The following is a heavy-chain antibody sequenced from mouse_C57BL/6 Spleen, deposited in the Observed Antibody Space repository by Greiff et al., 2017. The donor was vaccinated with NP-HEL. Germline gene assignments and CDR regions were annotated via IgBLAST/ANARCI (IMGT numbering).Heavy chain of an antibody. CDR1: GYTFTSYW. V-gene: IGHV1-69*01. CDR3: ARSGYGNYLYYAMDY. CDR2: IDPSDSYT. Sequence: QVQLQQPGAELVMPGASVKLSCKASGYTFTSYWMHWVKQRPGQGLAWIGEIDPSDSYTNYNQKFKGKSTLTVDKSSSTAYMQLSSLTSEDSAVYYCARSGYGNYLYYAMDYWGQGTSVTVSS. J-gene: IGHJ4*01. D-gene: IGHD2-10*02.